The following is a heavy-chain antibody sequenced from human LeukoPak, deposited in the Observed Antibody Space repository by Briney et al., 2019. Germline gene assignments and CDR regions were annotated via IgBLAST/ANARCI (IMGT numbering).Heavy chain of an antibody. D-gene: IGHD1-20*01. CDR3: ARPSLTGTTLFRAFDI. J-gene: IGHJ3*02. CDR2: ISAYNGNT. CDR1: GYTFISYG. Sequence: GASVKVSCKASGYTFISYGISWVRQAPGQGLEWMGWISAYNGNTNYAQKFQGRATMNKDTSTSTAYMELRSLRSDDTAVYYCARPSLTGTTLFRAFDIWGQGTMVTVSS. V-gene: IGHV1-18*01.